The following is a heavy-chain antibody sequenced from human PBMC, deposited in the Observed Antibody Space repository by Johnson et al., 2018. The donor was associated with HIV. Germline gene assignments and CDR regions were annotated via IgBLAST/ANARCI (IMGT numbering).Heavy chain of an antibody. CDR1: GFGFSTYY. D-gene: IGHD3-3*01. Sequence: VQLVESGGGLVKPGGSLRLSCVTSGFGFSTYYMSWIRQAPGKGLECLSYISSSGSSIYYTDSVKGRFTISRDNTKKSLYLQMNSLTADDTAIYYCAKDPGKWSDFWSASDAFDVWGQGTMVTVSS. V-gene: IGHV3-11*04. CDR2: ISSSGSSI. J-gene: IGHJ3*01. CDR3: AKDPGKWSDFWSASDAFDV.